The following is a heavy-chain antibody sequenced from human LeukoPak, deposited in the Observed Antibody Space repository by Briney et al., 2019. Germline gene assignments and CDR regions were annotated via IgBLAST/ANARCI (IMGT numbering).Heavy chain of an antibody. CDR2: IKQDGSEK. Sequence: GGSLRLSCVGSGGSFSSYWMSWVRQAPGKGLEWVGNIKQDGSEKYYVDSVKGGITIARENAKNSVLLQMNSLRVDDRALYCCTRGMTYYYDSTGYFGDCWGQGTLVTVSS. V-gene: IGHV3-7*01. D-gene: IGHD3-22*01. CDR1: GGSFSSYW. J-gene: IGHJ4*02. CDR3: TRGMTYYYDSTGYFGDC.